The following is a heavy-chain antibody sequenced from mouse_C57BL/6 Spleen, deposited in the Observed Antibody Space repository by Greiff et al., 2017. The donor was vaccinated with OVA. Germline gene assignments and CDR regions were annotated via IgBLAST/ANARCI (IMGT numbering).Heavy chain of an antibody. CDR3: ARERGGGSWFAY. Sequence: QVQLQQPGAELVKPGASVKLSCKASGYTFTSYWMHWVKQRPGQGLEWIGMIHPNSGSTNYNEKFKSKATLTVDKSSSTAYMQLSSLTSEDSAVYCCARERGGGSWFAYWGQGTLVTVSA. V-gene: IGHV1-64*01. J-gene: IGHJ3*01. CDR1: GYTFTSYW. CDR2: IHPNSGST.